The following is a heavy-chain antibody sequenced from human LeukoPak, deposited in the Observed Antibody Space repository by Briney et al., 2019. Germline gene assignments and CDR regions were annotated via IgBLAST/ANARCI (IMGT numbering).Heavy chain of an antibody. CDR3: ARDLSGIQPWLRDAFDI. D-gene: IGHD5-18*01. V-gene: IGHV3-7*01. Sequence: GGSLRLSCAASGFTFSSYWMSWVRQAPGKGLEWVANIKQDGSEKYYVDSVKGRFTISRDNAKNSLYLQMNSLRAEDTAVYYCARDLSGIQPWLRDAFDIWGQGTMVTVSS. CDR2: IKQDGSEK. J-gene: IGHJ3*02. CDR1: GFTFSSYW.